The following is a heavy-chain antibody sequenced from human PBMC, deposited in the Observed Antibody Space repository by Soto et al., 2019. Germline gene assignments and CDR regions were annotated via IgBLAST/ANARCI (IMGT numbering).Heavy chain of an antibody. J-gene: IGHJ4*02. D-gene: IGHD6-25*01. V-gene: IGHV3-23*01. CDR1: GFTFSNYA. CDR2: ISGSGCST. CDR3: ATGSASGSPYYFAY. Sequence: EVQLLESGGGLVQPGGSLRLSCAVSGFTFSNYAMSWVRQAPGKGLEWISAISGSGCSTYHADSVKGRFTISRDNSRDTLYLQMDSLSVDDTAVYYCATGSASGSPYYFAYWGQGTLVTVSS.